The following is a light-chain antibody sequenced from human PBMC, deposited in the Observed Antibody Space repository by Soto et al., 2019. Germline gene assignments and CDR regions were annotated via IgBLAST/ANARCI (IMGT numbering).Light chain of an antibody. CDR3: QQSYSTPYT. CDR2: AAS. J-gene: IGKJ2*01. Sequence: DIQMTQSPSSLSASVGDRVTITCRASQSISSYLNWYQQKPGKAPKLLIYAASSLQSGVPSRFSGCGSGTDFTLTISSLQPEDFATYYSQQSYSTPYTFGQGTKLEIK. CDR1: QSISSY. V-gene: IGKV1-39*01.